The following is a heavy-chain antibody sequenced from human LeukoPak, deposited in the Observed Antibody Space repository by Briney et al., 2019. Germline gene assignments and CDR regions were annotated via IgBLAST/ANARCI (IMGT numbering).Heavy chain of an antibody. Sequence: GGSLRLSCAASGFTFSSYAMSWVRQAPGKGLEWVSAISGSGGSTYYADSVKGRFTISRDNSKNTLYLQMNSLRAEDTAVYYCARGLCSGGSCSNWFDPWGQGTLVTVSS. V-gene: IGHV3-23*01. CDR3: ARGLCSGGSCSNWFDP. CDR1: GFTFSSYA. J-gene: IGHJ5*02. CDR2: ISGSGGST. D-gene: IGHD2-15*01.